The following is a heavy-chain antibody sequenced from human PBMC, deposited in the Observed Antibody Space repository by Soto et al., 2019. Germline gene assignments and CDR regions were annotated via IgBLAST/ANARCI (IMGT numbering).Heavy chain of an antibody. CDR1: GFTFSSYS. J-gene: IGHJ4*02. CDR3: ARAYCSSTSCYVEYYFDY. D-gene: IGHD2-2*01. CDR2: ISSSSSTI. Sequence: GGSLRLSCAASGFTFSSYSMNWVRQAPGKGLEWVSYISSSSSTIYYADSVKGRFTISRDNAKNSLYLQMNSLRAEDTAVYYCARAYCSSTSCYVEYYFDYWGQGTLVTVSS. V-gene: IGHV3-48*01.